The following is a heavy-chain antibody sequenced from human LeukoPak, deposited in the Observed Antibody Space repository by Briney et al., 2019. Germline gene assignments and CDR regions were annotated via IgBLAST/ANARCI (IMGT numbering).Heavy chain of an antibody. D-gene: IGHD3-16*02. CDR1: GFTTVSYT. J-gene: IGHJ4*02. CDR2: ISSSSTTI. Sequence: PGGSLRLSCAASGFTTVSYTMNWVRQAPGKGLEWVSSISSSSTTIYYADSVKGRFTISRDNAKNSLYLQMNSLRDEDTAVYYCARLAVWGSYRLFDYWGQGTLVTVSS. CDR3: ARLAVWGSYRLFDY. V-gene: IGHV3-48*02.